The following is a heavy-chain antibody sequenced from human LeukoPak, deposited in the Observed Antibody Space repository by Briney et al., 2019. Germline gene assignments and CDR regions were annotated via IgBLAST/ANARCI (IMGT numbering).Heavy chain of an antibody. J-gene: IGHJ4*02. CDR3: AIPREGLRNLRAFDY. Sequence: PSETLSLTCTVSGGSISTYYWSWIRQPPGKGLEWIGYMYYSGSTSYNPSLKSRVTISVDTSKNQFSLKLSSVTAADTAVYYCAIPREGLRNLRAFDYWGQGTLVTVSS. CDR1: GGSISTYY. V-gene: IGHV4-59*12. D-gene: IGHD5-12*01. CDR2: MYYSGST.